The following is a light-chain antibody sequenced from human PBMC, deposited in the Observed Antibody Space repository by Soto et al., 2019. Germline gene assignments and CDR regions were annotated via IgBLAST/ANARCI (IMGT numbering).Light chain of an antibody. CDR1: QSTYTT. J-gene: IGKJ4*01. CDR3: QQYNKWPLT. Sequence: EIVMTQSPATLSVSPGERATLSCRASQSTYTTLAWYQHKPGQAPRLLIYGASNRATAIPARFSGSGSGTEFTLTISSLKSEDFAVYYCQQYNKWPLTVGGGTKVEIK. V-gene: IGKV3-15*01. CDR2: GAS.